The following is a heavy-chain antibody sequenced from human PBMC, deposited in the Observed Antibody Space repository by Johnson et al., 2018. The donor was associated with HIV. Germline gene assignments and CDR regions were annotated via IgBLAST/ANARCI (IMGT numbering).Heavy chain of an antibody. CDR2: ISYDGTNT. J-gene: IGHJ3*02. CDR1: DFTFSNNA. CDR3: ARPVIAADDAFDI. D-gene: IGHD6-25*01. V-gene: IGHV3-30*14. Sequence: QVRLVEFGGGVVQPGRSLRLSCAASDFTFSNNAIHWVRQAPGKGLEWVAVISYDGTNTYYADSVRGRFTISRDISKNTLFLQMNSLRAEDTAVYYCARPVIAADDAFDIWGQGTMVTVSS.